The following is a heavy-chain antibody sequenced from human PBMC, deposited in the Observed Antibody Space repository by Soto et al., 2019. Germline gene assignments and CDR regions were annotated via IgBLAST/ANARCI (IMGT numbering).Heavy chain of an antibody. V-gene: IGHV3-23*01. CDR1: GFTFSSYA. CDR3: AKGLTPTGHCSSTSCYIDY. CDR2: ISGSGGST. J-gene: IGHJ4*02. D-gene: IGHD2-2*03. Sequence: EVQLLESGGGLVQPGGSLRLSCAASGFTFSSYAMSWVRQAPGKGLEWVSAISGSGGSTYYADSVKGRFTISRDNSKNTLYLQMNSLRAEDTAVYYCAKGLTPTGHCSSTSCYIDYWGQGTLVTVSS.